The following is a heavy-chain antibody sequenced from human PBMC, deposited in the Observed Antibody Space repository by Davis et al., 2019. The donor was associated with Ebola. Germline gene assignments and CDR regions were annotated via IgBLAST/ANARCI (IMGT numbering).Heavy chain of an antibody. Sequence: PGGSLRLSCQVSGYNFAHYWIGWVRQMPGKGLEWMGIIYPDDSDTRYSPSFEGQVTMSADKSTSTAYLQWSSLKASDTAMYYCARQTTGTDSDAFDVWGQGTMVAASS. CDR2: IYPDDSDT. CDR1: GYNFAHYW. V-gene: IGHV5-51*01. J-gene: IGHJ3*01. D-gene: IGHD1-7*01. CDR3: ARQTTGTDSDAFDV.